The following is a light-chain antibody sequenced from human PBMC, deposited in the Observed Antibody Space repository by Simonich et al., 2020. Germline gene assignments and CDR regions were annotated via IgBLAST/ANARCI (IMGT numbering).Light chain of an antibody. CDR3: QQYNNWPPLT. V-gene: IGKV3-15*01. J-gene: IGKJ4*01. Sequence: EIVMTQSPATLSVSPGERATLSCRANQSVSSNLAWYQQKPGQAPRLLIYCASTRATGIPARFSGSGSGTEFTLTISSMQSEDFAVYYCQQYNNWPPLTFGGGTKVEIK. CDR1: QSVSSN. CDR2: CAS.